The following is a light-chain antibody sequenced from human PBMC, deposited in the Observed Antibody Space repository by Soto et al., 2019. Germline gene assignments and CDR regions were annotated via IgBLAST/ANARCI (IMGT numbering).Light chain of an antibody. CDR3: GTGESSLGVGV. Sequence: QSVLTQPPSVSAAPGQKVSISCSGSSSNIGRNSVCWYQQFPGTAPKLLIYDNDKRPSGIPDRFSGSQSGTSATLGITGLQTGDDAVYYWGTGESSLGVGVFGGGTKLTV. CDR2: DND. CDR1: SSNIGRNS. V-gene: IGLV1-51*01. J-gene: IGLJ2*01.